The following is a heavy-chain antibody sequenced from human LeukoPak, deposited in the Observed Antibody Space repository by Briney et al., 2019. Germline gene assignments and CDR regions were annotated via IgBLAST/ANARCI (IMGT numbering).Heavy chain of an antibody. CDR2: ISSSSSTI. CDR1: GFTFSSYS. Sequence: GGSLRLSCAASGFTFSSYSMNWVRQAPGKGLEWVSYISSSSSTIYYADSVKGRFTISRVNAKNSLYLQMNSLRAEDTAVYYCASLKQWPYFDYWGQGTLVTVSS. D-gene: IGHD6-19*01. J-gene: IGHJ4*02. CDR3: ASLKQWPYFDY. V-gene: IGHV3-48*01.